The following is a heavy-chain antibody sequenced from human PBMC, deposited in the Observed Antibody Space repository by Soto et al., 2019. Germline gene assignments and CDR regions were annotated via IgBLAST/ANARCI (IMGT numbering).Heavy chain of an antibody. D-gene: IGHD3-9*01. CDR3: ASLDILTGYANWFDP. CDR2: IKQDGSEK. CDR1: GFTFSSYW. V-gene: IGHV3-7*01. J-gene: IGHJ5*02. Sequence: GGSLRLSCAASGFTFSSYWMSWVRQAPGKGLEWVANIKQDGSEKYYVDSVKGRFTISRDNAKNSLYLQMNSLRAEDTAVYYCASLDILTGYANWFDPWGQGTLVTVSS.